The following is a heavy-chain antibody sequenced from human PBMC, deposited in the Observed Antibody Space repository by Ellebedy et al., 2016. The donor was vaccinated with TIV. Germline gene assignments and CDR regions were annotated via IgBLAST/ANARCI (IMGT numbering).Heavy chain of an antibody. CDR3: ASRAFGEADH. CDR1: RGTFNSNS. Sequence: SVKVSXKASRGTFNSNSIIWVRQAPGQGLEWMGRITPILGITNYAQKFQGRVTMTADKSTGTAYMELTSLRSEDTAVYYCASRAFGEADHWGQGTLVTVSS. CDR2: ITPILGIT. J-gene: IGHJ4*02. D-gene: IGHD3-10*01. V-gene: IGHV1-69*02.